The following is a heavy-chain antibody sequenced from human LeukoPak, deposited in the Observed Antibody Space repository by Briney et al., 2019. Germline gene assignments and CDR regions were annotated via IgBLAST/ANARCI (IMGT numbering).Heavy chain of an antibody. CDR2: IYKSGST. CDR1: GASISSGDYY. CDR3: AGPYFDH. V-gene: IGHV4-30-4*01. Sequence: PSETLSLTCTVSGASISSGDYYWSWIRQPPGKALEWIGYIYKSGSTYYNPSLKSRVTISVDTSKNEFFLKLNSVTAADTAVYYCAGPYFDHWGQGTLVTVSS. J-gene: IGHJ4*02.